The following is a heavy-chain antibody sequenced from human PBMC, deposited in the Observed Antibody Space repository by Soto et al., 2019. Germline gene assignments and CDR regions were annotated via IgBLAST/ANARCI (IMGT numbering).Heavy chain of an antibody. J-gene: IGHJ3*01. CDR3: ARGRIFVSRNDVFDL. CDR2: MNPNSGNT. V-gene: IGHV1-8*01. D-gene: IGHD3-3*01. CDR1: GYTFTSYD. Sequence: ASVKVSCKASGYTFTSYDISWWRQATGQGLEWMGWMNPNSGNTGYAQEFQGRVTMTRNTSIGTAYMELSSLRSEDTAVYYCARGRIFVSRNDVFDLWGQGTTVTVSS.